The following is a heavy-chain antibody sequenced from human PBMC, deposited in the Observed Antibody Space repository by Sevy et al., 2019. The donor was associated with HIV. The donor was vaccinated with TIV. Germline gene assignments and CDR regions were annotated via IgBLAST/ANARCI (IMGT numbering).Heavy chain of an antibody. CDR2: IWYDGSNK. V-gene: IGHV3-33*01. J-gene: IGHJ4*02. Sequence: GGSLRLSCAASGFTFSSYGMHWVRQAPGKGLEWVAVIWYDGSNKYYADSVKGRFTISRDNSKNTLYLQMNSPRAEDTAVYYCARDRCTNGVCYGFDYWGQGTLVTVSS. D-gene: IGHD2-8*01. CDR3: ARDRCTNGVCYGFDY. CDR1: GFTFSSYG.